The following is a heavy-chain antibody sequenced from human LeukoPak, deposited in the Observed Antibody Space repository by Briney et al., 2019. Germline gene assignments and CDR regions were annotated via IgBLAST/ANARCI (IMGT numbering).Heavy chain of an antibody. V-gene: IGHV4-4*07. CDR1: GGSISGYY. CDR3: ARVFDYYDSSGYFDY. D-gene: IGHD3-22*01. Sequence: SETLSLTCTVSGGSISGYYWSWIRQPAGKGLEWIGRIYTSGSTNYNPSLKSRVTISVDTSKNQFSLKLSSVTAADTAVYYCARVFDYYDSSGYFDYWGQGTLVTVSS. CDR2: IYTSGST. J-gene: IGHJ4*02.